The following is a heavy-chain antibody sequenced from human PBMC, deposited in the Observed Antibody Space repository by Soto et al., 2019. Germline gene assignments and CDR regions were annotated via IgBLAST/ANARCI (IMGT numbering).Heavy chain of an antibody. Sequence: ASVKVSCKASGYTFTAYSMHWVRQAPGQGLEWIGWFNPNSGDTVYAEKFQGRVTLTRDTSISTAYMELSSLRSDDTALYYCAREASVVLALEFWGEGVLV. V-gene: IGHV1-2*02. CDR2: FNPNSGDT. D-gene: IGHD3-22*01. CDR3: AREASVVLALEF. CDR1: GYTFTAYS. J-gene: IGHJ4*02.